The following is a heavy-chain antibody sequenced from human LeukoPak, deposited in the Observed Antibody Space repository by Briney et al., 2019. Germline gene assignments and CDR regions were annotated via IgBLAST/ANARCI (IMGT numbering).Heavy chain of an antibody. CDR3: ARHYYYDSSGYYNPFDY. CDR1: GFTFSSYS. Sequence: HPGGSLRLSCAASGFTFSSYSMNWVRQAPGKGLEWVSSISSSSSYIYYADSVKGRFTISRDNAKNSLYLQMNSLRAEDTAVYYCARHYYYDSSGYYNPFDYWGQGTLVTVS. D-gene: IGHD3-22*01. CDR2: ISSSSSYI. V-gene: IGHV3-21*01. J-gene: IGHJ4*02.